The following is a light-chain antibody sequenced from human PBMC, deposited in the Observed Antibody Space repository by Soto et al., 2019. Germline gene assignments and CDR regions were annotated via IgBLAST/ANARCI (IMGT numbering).Light chain of an antibody. J-gene: IGLJ1*01. Sequence: SYELTQPPSVSVAPGQTATITCGRNNIGRKSVHWYQQKPGQAPVLVVYDDSDRPSGIPERFSGSNSGNTATLTISRVDAGDEADYYCQVWDSLSDHYVFGTGTKLTV. V-gene: IGLV3-21*02. CDR2: DDS. CDR1: NIGRKS. CDR3: QVWDSLSDHYV.